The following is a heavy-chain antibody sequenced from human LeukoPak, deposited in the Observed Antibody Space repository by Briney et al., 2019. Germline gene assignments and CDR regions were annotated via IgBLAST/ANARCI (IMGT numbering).Heavy chain of an antibody. CDR1: GFTFSSYE. V-gene: IGHV3-48*03. J-gene: IGHJ6*04. CDR3: AELGITMIGGL. D-gene: IGHD3-10*02. CDR2: ISSSGSTI. Sequence: PGVSLRLFCAASGFTFSSYEMNWVRQAPGKGLEWVSYISSSGSTIYYADSVKGRFTISRDNAKNSLYLQMNSLRAEDTAVYYCAELGITMIGGLWGKGTRVTISS.